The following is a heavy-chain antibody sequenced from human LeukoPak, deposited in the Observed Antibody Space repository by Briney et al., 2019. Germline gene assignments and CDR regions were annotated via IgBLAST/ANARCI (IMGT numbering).Heavy chain of an antibody. CDR3: ARIMRDVGVRDY. D-gene: IGHD5-24*01. Sequence: PGGSLRLSCAASGPTFSNYWMNWVRQAPGKGLEWVANINQDGSQKEYVDSVKGRFTISRDNAKNLLYLQMDSLRAEDTAVYYCARIMRDVGVRDYWGQGTLVTVSS. CDR1: GPTFSNYW. V-gene: IGHV3-7*01. J-gene: IGHJ4*02. CDR2: INQDGSQK.